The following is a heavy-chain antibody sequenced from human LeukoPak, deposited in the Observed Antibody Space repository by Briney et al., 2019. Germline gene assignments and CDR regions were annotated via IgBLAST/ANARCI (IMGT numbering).Heavy chain of an antibody. D-gene: IGHD5-18*01. CDR3: ASTRAMVNNFDY. CDR2: INPSGGST. CDR1: GYTFTGYY. V-gene: IGHV1-46*01. Sequence: GASVKVSCTSGYTFTGYYMHWVRQAPGQGLEWMGIINPSGGSTSYAQKFQGRVTMTRDTSTSTVYMELSSLRSEDTAVCYCASTRAMVNNFDYWGQGTLVTVSS. J-gene: IGHJ4*02.